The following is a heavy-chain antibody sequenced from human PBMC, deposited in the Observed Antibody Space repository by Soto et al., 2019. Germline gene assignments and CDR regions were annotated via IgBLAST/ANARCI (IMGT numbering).Heavy chain of an antibody. Sequence: EVQLVESGGGLVQPGGSLRLSCAASGFTFSSYSMNWVRQAPGKGLEWVSYISSSSSTIYYADSVKGRFTISRDNAKNSLYLQMNSLRDEDTAVYYCAREPLAASDYYYDSSGYYSYFDYWGQGTLVTVSS. J-gene: IGHJ4*02. CDR2: ISSSSSTI. CDR3: AREPLAASDYYYDSSGYYSYFDY. CDR1: GFTFSSYS. D-gene: IGHD3-22*01. V-gene: IGHV3-48*02.